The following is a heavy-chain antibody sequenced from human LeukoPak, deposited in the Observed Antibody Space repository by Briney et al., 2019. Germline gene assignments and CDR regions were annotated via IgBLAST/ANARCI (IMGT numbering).Heavy chain of an antibody. Sequence: GESLKISCKGSGYSFTNYWIGWVRQMPGKGLEWMGIIYPGDSDTRYSPSFQGQVTISADKSISTAYLQWSSLKASDTAMYYCARVGRYSSGWYGDFNYWGQGTLVTVSS. J-gene: IGHJ4*02. CDR2: IYPGDSDT. CDR1: GYSFTNYW. CDR3: ARVGRYSSGWYGDFNY. D-gene: IGHD6-19*01. V-gene: IGHV5-51*01.